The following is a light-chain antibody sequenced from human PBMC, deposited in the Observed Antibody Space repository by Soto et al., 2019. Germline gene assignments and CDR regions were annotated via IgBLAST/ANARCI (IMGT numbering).Light chain of an antibody. CDR3: QSYDSSLSGVV. CDR1: SSNIGAGYD. CDR2: GNS. J-gene: IGLJ2*01. V-gene: IGLV1-40*01. Sequence: QSVLTQPPSVSGAPGQRDTISCTGSSSNIGAGYDVHWYQQLPETAPKLLIYGNSNRPSGVPDRFSGSKSGTSASLAITGLQAEDEADHYCQSYDSSLSGVVFGGGTKLTVL.